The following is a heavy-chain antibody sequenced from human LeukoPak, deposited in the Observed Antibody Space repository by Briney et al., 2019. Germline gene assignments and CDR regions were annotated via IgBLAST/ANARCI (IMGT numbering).Heavy chain of an antibody. Sequence: SETLSLTRAVFGGSLSTHAWSWTSHAPGKGQECVGKIGHAGDTNYNPSLNGRVTISVDTFRNQVSLKLTSVTAADTAVYYCARGPSPSYGAWFGPWGQGTMVTVSS. CDR2: IGHAGDT. J-gene: IGHJ5*02. V-gene: IGHV4-34*01. D-gene: IGHD3-16*01. CDR1: GGSLSTHA. CDR3: ARGPSPSYGAWFGP.